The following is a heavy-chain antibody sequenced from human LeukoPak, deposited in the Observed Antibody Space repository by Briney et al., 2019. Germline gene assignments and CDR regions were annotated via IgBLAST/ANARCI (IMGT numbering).Heavy chain of an antibody. D-gene: IGHD5-18*01. CDR1: GYSITSGYY. Sequence: SETLSLTCTVSGYSITSGYYWSWIRQPAGKGLEWIGRIYTSGSTNYNPSLKSRVTMSVDTSKNQFSLKLSSVTAADTAVYYCARDHIPGGRYSYGLWGQGTLVTVSS. CDR2: IYTSGST. CDR3: ARDHIPGGRYSYGL. V-gene: IGHV4-4*07. J-gene: IGHJ4*02.